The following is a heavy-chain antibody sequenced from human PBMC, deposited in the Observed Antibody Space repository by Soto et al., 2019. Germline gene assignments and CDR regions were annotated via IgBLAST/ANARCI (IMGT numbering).Heavy chain of an antibody. CDR1: GGTFSSYA. V-gene: IGHV1-69*12. CDR3: ARGSGGSSYYYYGMDV. CDR2: IIPIFGTA. J-gene: IGHJ6*02. D-gene: IGHD2-15*01. Sequence: QVQLVQSGAEVKKPGSSVKVSCKASGGTFSSYAINWVRQAPGQGLEWMGGIIPIFGTANYAQKFQGRVTITAEEAASTAYMELSSLRSEDTAVYYCARGSGGSSYYYYGMDVWGQGTTVTVSS.